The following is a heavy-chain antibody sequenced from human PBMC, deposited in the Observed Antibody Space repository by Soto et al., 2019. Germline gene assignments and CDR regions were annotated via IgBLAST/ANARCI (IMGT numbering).Heavy chain of an antibody. J-gene: IGHJ4*02. CDR3: ARGALITIFGVVILHSYDY. V-gene: IGHV4-34*01. CDR1: GGSFSGYY. Sequence: QVQLQQWGAGLLKPSETLSLTCAVYGGSFSGYYWSWIRQPPGKGLEWIGEINHSGSTNYNPSLKSRVTISVDTSKNQFSLKLSSVTAADTAVYYCARGALITIFGVVILHSYDYWGQGTLVTVSS. CDR2: INHSGST. D-gene: IGHD3-3*01.